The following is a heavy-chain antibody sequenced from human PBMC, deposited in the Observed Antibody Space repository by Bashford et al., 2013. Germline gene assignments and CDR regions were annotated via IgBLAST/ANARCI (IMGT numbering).Heavy chain of an antibody. V-gene: IGHV1-69*13. J-gene: IGHJ4*02. CDR2: IIPIFGTA. Sequence: VASVKVSCKASGGTFSSYAISWVRQAPGQGLEWMGGIIPIFGTANYAQKFQGRVTITADESTSMIYMELTSLRSDDTAIYYCARNNYYGSGSFDLWGQGTLVTVSS. CDR3: ARNNYYGSGSFDL. CDR1: GGTFSSYA. D-gene: IGHD3-10*01.